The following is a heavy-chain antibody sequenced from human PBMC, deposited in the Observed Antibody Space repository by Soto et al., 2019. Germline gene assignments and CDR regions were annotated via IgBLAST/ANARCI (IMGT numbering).Heavy chain of an antibody. CDR3: AKWARYGSGSYWIDY. J-gene: IGHJ4*02. V-gene: IGHV3-30*18. CDR2: ISYDGSNK. Sequence: GGSLRLSCAASGFTFSSYGMHWVRQAPGKGLEWVAVISYDGSNKYYADSVKGRFTISRDNSKNTLYLQMNSLRAEDTAVYYCAKWARYGSGSYWIDYWGQGTLVTVSS. D-gene: IGHD3-10*01. CDR1: GFTFSSYG.